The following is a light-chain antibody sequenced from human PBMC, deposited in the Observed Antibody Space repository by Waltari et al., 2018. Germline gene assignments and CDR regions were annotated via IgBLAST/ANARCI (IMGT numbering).Light chain of an antibody. CDR3: MQALQTLDT. CDR1: QSLLHSNGYNY. CDR2: LAS. J-gene: IGKJ5*01. V-gene: IGKV2-28*01. Sequence: DIVMTQSPLSLPVTPGEPASISCTSSQSLLHSNGYNYLDWYLQKPGQSPQLLIYLASKRASGVPDRFSGSGSGTDFTLKISRVEAEDVGVYYCMQALQTLDTFGQGTRLEIK.